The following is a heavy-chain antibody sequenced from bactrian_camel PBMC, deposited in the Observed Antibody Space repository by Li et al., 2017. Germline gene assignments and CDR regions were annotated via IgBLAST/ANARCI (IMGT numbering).Heavy chain of an antibody. V-gene: IGHV3S1*01. J-gene: IGHJ4*01. CDR3: AATKYGDGCPAGGLDGHGCIHL. CDR1: GYTDSSTC. Sequence: HVQLVESGGGSVQAGGSLRLSCTVSGYTDSSTCVGWFRQTPGKEREGVASMHTSGGSTTYADSVKGRFTISRANAKDAIVLQMNSLNPDDAATYYCAATKYGDGCPAGGLDGHGCIHLLGPGDPGHRL. CDR2: MHTSGGST. D-gene: IGHD3*01.